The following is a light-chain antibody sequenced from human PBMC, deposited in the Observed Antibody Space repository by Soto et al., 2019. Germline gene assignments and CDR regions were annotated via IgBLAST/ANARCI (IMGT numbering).Light chain of an antibody. CDR2: KAS. CDR1: QSISSR. V-gene: IGKV1-5*03. CDR3: QQYNSYPWT. Sequence: DIQMTQSPSTLSASVGDSVTITCRASQSISSRLAWYQQKPGKAPKLLIYKASSLESGVPSRFSGSGSGTEFTLTISSLQPDDFATYYCQQYNSYPWTFGQWTKVEIK. J-gene: IGKJ1*01.